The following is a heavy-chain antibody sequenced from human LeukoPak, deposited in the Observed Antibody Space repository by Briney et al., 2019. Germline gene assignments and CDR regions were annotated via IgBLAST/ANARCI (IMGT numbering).Heavy chain of an antibody. Sequence: ASVKVSCKASGYTFTGYYMHWVRQAPGQGLEWMGWINPNSGGTNYAQKFQGRVTMTRDTSISTAYMELSRLRSDDTAVYYCARLMRYYDFWSGDYYGMDVWGQGPTVTVSS. CDR2: INPNSGGT. J-gene: IGHJ6*02. V-gene: IGHV1-2*02. CDR3: ARLMRYYDFWSGDYYGMDV. D-gene: IGHD3-3*01. CDR1: GYTFTGYY.